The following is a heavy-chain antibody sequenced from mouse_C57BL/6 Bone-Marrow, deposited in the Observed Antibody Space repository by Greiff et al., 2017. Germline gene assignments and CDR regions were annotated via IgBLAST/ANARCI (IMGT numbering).Heavy chain of an antibody. CDR3: ARGGGYYAWFAY. CDR2: IYPGDGDT. J-gene: IGHJ3*01. D-gene: IGHD2-3*01. Sequence: VKVVESGAELVKPGASVKISCKASGYAFSSYWMNWVKQRPGTGLEWIGQIYPGDGDTNYNGKFKGKATLTADKSSSTAYMQLSSLTSEDSAVYFCARGGGYYAWFAYWGQGTLVTVSA. V-gene: IGHV1-80*01. CDR1: GYAFSSYW.